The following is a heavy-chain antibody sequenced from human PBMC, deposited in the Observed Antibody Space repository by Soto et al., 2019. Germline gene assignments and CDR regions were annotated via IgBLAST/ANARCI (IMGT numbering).Heavy chain of an antibody. CDR2: ISYDGSNK. V-gene: IGHV3-30-3*01. Sequence: GGSLRLSCAASGFTFSSYAMHWVRQAPGKGLEWVAVISYDGSNKYYADSVKGRFTISRDNSKNTLYLQMNSLRAEDTAVYYCARDAGATELYYYGMDVWGQGTTVTVSS. CDR3: ARDAGATELYYYGMDV. CDR1: GFTFSSYA. J-gene: IGHJ6*02. D-gene: IGHD1-26*01.